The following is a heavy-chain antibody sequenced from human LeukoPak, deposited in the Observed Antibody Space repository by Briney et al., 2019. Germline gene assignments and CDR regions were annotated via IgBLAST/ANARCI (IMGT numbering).Heavy chain of an antibody. CDR3: ASWASLYFDY. Sequence: GSLRLSCAASGFTFSSYSMNWVRQPPGKGLEWIGEINHSGSTNYNPSLKSRVTISVDTSKNQFSLKLSSVTAADTAVYYCASWASLYFDYWGQGTLVTVSS. CDR2: INHSGST. V-gene: IGHV4-34*01. D-gene: IGHD3-16*01. CDR1: GFTFSSYS. J-gene: IGHJ4*02.